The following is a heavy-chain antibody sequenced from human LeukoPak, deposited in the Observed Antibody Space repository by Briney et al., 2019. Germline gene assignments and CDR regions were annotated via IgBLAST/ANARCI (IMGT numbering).Heavy chain of an antibody. CDR1: GGSISSYF. CDR2: IYTSGST. Sequence: SETLSPTCTVSGGSISSYFWSWIRQPPGKGLEWIGYIYTSGSTNYNPSLQSRVTISIDRSKTRFTLQLTSVTASDTAVYYCARLQGSASRFRGFYWFDPWGQGTQVTVSS. CDR3: ARLQGSASRFRGFYWFDP. J-gene: IGHJ5*02. V-gene: IGHV4-4*09. D-gene: IGHD6-6*01.